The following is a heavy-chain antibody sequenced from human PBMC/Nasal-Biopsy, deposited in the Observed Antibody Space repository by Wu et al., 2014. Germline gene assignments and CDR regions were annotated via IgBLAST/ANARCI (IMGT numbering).Heavy chain of an antibody. J-gene: IGHJ4*02. V-gene: IGHV4-59*08. CDR3: ARHGPRHSGYEHKFDY. Sequence: TLSLTCNVSGGSISKYYWSWLRQPPGRGLEWIGYVYNSGSSDYNPSLKSRVTISVDTSNNQFSLKLTSVTAADTSFYFCARHGPRHSGYEHKFDYWGQGALVTVSS. CDR2: VYNSGSS. CDR1: GGSISKYY. D-gene: IGHD5-12*01.